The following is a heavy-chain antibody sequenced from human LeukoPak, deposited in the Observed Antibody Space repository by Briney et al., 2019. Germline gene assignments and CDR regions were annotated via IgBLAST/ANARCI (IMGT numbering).Heavy chain of an antibody. D-gene: IGHD1-26*01. J-gene: IGHJ4*02. CDR1: SGSISSYY. V-gene: IGHV4-4*07. CDR3: TTAVGGTEDFDY. CDR2: MCISGTT. Sequence: SETLSLTCTVSSGSISSYYWSWIRQPAGKGLEWIGRMCISGTTNYNPSLKSRVTMSVDSSKNQFSLKLSSVTAADTAVYYCTTAVGGTEDFDYWGQGTLVTVSS.